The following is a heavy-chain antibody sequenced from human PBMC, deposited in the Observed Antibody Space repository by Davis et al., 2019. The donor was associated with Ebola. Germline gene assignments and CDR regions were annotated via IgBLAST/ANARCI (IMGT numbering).Heavy chain of an antibody. CDR2: ISGSGGTT. CDR1: GFTFSSYW. V-gene: IGHV3-23*01. J-gene: IGHJ4*02. Sequence: PGGSLRLSCAASGFTFSSYWMTWVRQAPGSGLEWVSTISGSGGTTYFADSVKGRFTISRDNSKNTLILQMNSLRSEDTAVYYCARYRLGGTLRPSLEFWGQGSLVTVSS. CDR3: ARYRLGGTLRPSLEF. D-gene: IGHD3-16*01.